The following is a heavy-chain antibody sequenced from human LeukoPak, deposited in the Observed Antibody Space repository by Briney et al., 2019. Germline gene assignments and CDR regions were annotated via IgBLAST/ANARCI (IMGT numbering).Heavy chain of an antibody. CDR3: AREYSSSSGSVSDY. D-gene: IGHD6-6*01. Sequence: GASLRLSCAASGFTFSSYNMNWVRQAPGKGLEWVSYITSSSSTIYYADSVKGRFTISRDNAKNSLYLQMNSLRDEDTAVYYCAREYSSSSGSVSDYWGQGTLVTVSS. CDR1: GFTFSSYN. J-gene: IGHJ4*02. V-gene: IGHV3-48*02. CDR2: ITSSSSTI.